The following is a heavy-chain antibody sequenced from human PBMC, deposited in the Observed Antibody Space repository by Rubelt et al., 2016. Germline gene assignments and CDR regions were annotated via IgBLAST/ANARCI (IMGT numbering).Heavy chain of an antibody. J-gene: IGHJ5*02. CDR1: GDSISSINYY. Sequence: QLQLQESGPGLVKPSETLSLTCTVSGDSISSINYYWGWIRQPPGKGLEWIGEINHSGSTNYNPSLKSRVTISVDTSKNQFSLKLSSVTAADTAVYYCARESFEYSSSLHSYFDPWGQGTLVTVSS. CDR3: ARESFEYSSSLHSYFDP. CDR2: INHSGST. V-gene: IGHV4-39*07. D-gene: IGHD6-6*01.